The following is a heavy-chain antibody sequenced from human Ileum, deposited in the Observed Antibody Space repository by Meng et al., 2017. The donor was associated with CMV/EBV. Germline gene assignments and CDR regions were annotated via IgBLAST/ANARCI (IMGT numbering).Heavy chain of an antibody. Sequence: QVQLVQSGAEVQKTGASVKVSCKASGYTFTNYGISWVRQAPGQGLEWMGWVSTYNGNTHYEQKLQGRVTMTTDRSTRTAYMELRSLRSDDTAVYYCARAGGNSLFDYWGRGTLVTVSS. CDR3: ARAGGNSLFDY. D-gene: IGHD4-23*01. J-gene: IGHJ4*02. CDR2: VSTYNGNT. V-gene: IGHV1-18*01. CDR1: GYTFTNYG.